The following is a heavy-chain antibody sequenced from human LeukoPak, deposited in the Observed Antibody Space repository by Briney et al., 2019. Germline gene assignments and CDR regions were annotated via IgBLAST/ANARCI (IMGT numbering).Heavy chain of an antibody. Sequence: ASVKVSCKASGYIFTSYGISWVRQAPGQGLEWMGWISAYNGNTNYAQKLQGRVTMTTDTSTSTAYMELRSLRSDDTAVYYCASTYDFWSGEDLWGQGTLVTVSS. CDR1: GYIFTSYG. V-gene: IGHV1-18*01. CDR2: ISAYNGNT. J-gene: IGHJ4*02. D-gene: IGHD3-3*01. CDR3: ASTYDFWSGEDL.